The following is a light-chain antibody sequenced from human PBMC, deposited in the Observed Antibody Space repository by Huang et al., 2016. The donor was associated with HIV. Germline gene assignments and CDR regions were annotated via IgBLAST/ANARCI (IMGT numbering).Light chain of an antibody. Sequence: EIVLTQSPASLALSPGERATLSCRASQSVRNYLAWYQQKPGPAPRLLIFDASNRATDIPARFSGSGSGTDFTLTISSLEPEDFAVYYCQQRYNWPLTCGGGTKVEIK. CDR1: QSVRNY. J-gene: IGKJ4*01. V-gene: IGKV3-11*01. CDR2: DAS. CDR3: QQRYNWPLT.